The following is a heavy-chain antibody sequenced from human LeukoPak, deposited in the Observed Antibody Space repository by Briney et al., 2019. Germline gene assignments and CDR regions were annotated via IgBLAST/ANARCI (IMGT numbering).Heavy chain of an antibody. V-gene: IGHV3-21*01. CDR2: ISSSSSYI. CDR1: GFTFSSYS. D-gene: IGHD2-2*01. CDR3: ARDVALGYCSRTSCFPDAMDV. J-gene: IGHJ4*02. Sequence: PGGSLRLSCAASGFTFSSYSMNWVRQAPGKGLEWVSSISSSSSYIYYADSVKGRFTISRDNSQSTLFLQMDSLRSEDTALYYCARDVALGYCSRTSCFPDAMDVWGQGTLVTVSS.